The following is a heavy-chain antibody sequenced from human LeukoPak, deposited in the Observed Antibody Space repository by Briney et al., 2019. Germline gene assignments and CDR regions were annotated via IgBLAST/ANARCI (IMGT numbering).Heavy chain of an antibody. CDR3: ARAIDYDFWSGLFSFDY. D-gene: IGHD3-3*01. CDR1: GYTFTSYD. CDR2: MNPNSGNT. J-gene: IGHJ4*02. Sequence: ASVKVSCKASGYTFTSYDINSVRQATGQGLEWMGWMNPNSGNTGYAQKFQGRVTMTRNTSISTAYMELSSLRSEDTAVYYCARAIDYDFWSGLFSFDYWGQGTLVTVSS. V-gene: IGHV1-8*01.